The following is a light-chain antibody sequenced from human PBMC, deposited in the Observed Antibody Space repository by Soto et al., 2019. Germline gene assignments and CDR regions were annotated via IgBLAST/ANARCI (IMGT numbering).Light chain of an antibody. CDR1: SSNIGALYD. V-gene: IGLV1-40*01. CDR3: QSYDNSLSGHVV. J-gene: IGLJ2*01. Sequence: QAVVTQPPSVSGAPGQRVTISCTGSSSNIGALYDVNWYQQLPGTAPKLLIYDNNNRPSGVPDRFSGSKSRTSASLAITGLQAEDEADYYCQSYDNSLSGHVVFGGGTKLTVL. CDR2: DNN.